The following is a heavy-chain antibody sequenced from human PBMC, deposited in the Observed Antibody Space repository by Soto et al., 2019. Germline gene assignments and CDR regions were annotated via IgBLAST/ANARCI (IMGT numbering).Heavy chain of an antibody. J-gene: IGHJ4*02. CDR1: GFTFGDYA. CDR2: IRSKAYGGTT. Sequence: GGSLRLSCTASGFTFGDYAMSWFRQAPGKGLEWVGFIRSKAYGGTTEYTAPVKGRFTISRDDSKSIAYLQMNSLKTEDTAVYYCTRVRNYYGSGSPYYFDYWGQGTLVTVSS. D-gene: IGHD3-10*01. V-gene: IGHV3-49*01. CDR3: TRVRNYYGSGSPYYFDY.